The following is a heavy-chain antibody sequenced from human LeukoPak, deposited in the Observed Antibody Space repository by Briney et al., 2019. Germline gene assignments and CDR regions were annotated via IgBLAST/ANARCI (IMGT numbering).Heavy chain of an antibody. J-gene: IGHJ4*02. CDR1: GYTFTNYG. D-gene: IGHD3-22*01. V-gene: IGHV1-18*01. Sequence: ASVKVSCTASGYTFTNYGITWVRQAPGQGLEWMGWVSAHNANTTYALKFQGRVTMTTDASTSTAYMELRSLRSDDTAVYFCARDYYDSSGRLDYWGQGTLVIVSS. CDR3: ARDYYDSSGRLDY. CDR2: VSAHNANT.